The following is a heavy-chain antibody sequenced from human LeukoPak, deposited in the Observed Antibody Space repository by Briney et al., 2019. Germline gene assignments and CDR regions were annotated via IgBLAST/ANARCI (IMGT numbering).Heavy chain of an antibody. CDR2: ISGSGGTT. CDR1: GFTFSSYS. D-gene: IGHD6-13*01. V-gene: IGHV3-23*01. CDR3: ASHGGYSIVDYFDY. J-gene: IGHJ4*02. Sequence: GGSLRLSCAASGFTFSSYSMSWVRPAPGKGLEWVSSISGSGGTTYYADSVKGRINISSDNAKNTLYLQMNNLRAEYTGVYYGASHGGYSIVDYFDYWGQGTLVTVSS.